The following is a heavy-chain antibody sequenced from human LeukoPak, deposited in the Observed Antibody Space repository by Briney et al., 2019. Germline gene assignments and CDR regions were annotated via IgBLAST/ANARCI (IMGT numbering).Heavy chain of an antibody. CDR1: AFTFSSYL. CDR2: MKEDGGEI. CDR3: ARDRGYSTFDY. J-gene: IGHJ4*02. V-gene: IGHV3-7*01. Sequence: GGSLRHSCEASAFTFSSYLMSWVRQAPGKGLEWVANMKEDGGEINYVDSVKGRFTISRDNAKNSLFLQMNSLRVEDTAVYYCARDRGYSTFDYWGQGTLVTVSS. D-gene: IGHD4-23*01.